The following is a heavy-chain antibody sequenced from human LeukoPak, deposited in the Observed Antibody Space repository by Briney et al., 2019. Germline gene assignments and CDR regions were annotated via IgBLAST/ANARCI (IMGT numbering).Heavy chain of an antibody. CDR1: GFTFRSHG. Sequence: HPGGSLRLSCAASGFTFRSHGMHWVRQAPGKGLEWVAVISYDGSNKYYADSVKGRFTISRDNSKNTLYLQMNSLRAEDTAVYYCAKDDYGDYLDYWGQGTLVTVSS. J-gene: IGHJ4*02. CDR2: ISYDGSNK. V-gene: IGHV3-30*18. CDR3: AKDDYGDYLDY. D-gene: IGHD4-17*01.